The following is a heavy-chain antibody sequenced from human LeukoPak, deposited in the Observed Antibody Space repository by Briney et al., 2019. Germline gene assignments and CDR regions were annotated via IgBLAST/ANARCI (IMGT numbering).Heavy chain of an antibody. Sequence: GGSLRLSCAASGFTFSNYAMTWVRQAPGKGLEWVSGISGSGGSTYYVDSVKGRFTISRGNSKNTLYLQMNSLRAEDTAVYYCAKGSSIRVGYFDYWGQGTLVTVSS. CDR2: ISGSGGST. V-gene: IGHV3-23*01. CDR1: GFTFSNYA. J-gene: IGHJ4*02. D-gene: IGHD4-17*01. CDR3: AKGSSIRVGYFDY.